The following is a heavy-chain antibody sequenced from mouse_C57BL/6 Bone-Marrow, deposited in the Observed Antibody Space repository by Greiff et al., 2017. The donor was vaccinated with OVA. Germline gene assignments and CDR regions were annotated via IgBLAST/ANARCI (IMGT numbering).Heavy chain of an antibody. CDR2: IDPSDSET. CDR1: GYTFTSYW. Sequence: VKLQQPGAELVRPGSSVKLSCKASGYTFTSYWMHWVKQRPIQGLEWIGNIDPSDSETHYNQKFKDKATLTVDKSSSTAYMQLSSLTAEDSAVYYCAREGDYEGPFAYWGQGTLVTVSA. D-gene: IGHD2-4*01. V-gene: IGHV1-52*01. J-gene: IGHJ3*01. CDR3: AREGDYEGPFAY.